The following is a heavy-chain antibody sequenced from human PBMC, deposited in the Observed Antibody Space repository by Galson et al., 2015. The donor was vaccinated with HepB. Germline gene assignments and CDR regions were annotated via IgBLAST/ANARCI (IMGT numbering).Heavy chain of an antibody. J-gene: IGHJ4*02. CDR2: ISSSSSTI. CDR1: GFTFSSYS. CDR3: ARDSSPFDWLSYYFDY. Sequence: SLRLSCAASGFTFSSYSMNWVRQAPGKGLEWVSYISSSSSTIYYADSVKGRFTISRDNAKNSLYLQMNSLRAEDTAVYYCARDSSPFDWLSYYFDYWGQGTLVTVSS. D-gene: IGHD3-9*01. V-gene: IGHV3-48*01.